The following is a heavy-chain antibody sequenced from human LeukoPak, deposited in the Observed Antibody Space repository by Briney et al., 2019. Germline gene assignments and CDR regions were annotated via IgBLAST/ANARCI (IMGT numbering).Heavy chain of an antibody. D-gene: IGHD3-10*01. V-gene: IGHV1-69*13. CDR2: IIPIFGTA. CDR3: ARGGVMKGYYGSGRRYGMDV. J-gene: IGHJ6*02. CDR1: GYTFSSYA. Sequence: SVKVSCKAPGYTFSSYAISWVRQAPGQGLEWMGGIIPIFGTANYAQKFQGRVTITADESTSTAYMELSSLRSEDTAVYYCARGGVMKGYYGSGRRYGMDVWGQGTTVTVSS.